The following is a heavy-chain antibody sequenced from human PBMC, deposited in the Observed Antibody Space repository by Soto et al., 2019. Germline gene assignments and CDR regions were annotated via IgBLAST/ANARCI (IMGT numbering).Heavy chain of an antibody. CDR2: ISYDGSNK. Sequence: GGSLRLSCAASGFTFSSYAMHWVRQAPGKGLEWVAVISYDGSNKYYADSVKGRFTISRDNSKNTLYLQMNSLRAEDTAVYYCARDLDGSGSSDNFDYWGQGTLVTVSS. CDR3: ARDLDGSGSSDNFDY. D-gene: IGHD3-10*01. J-gene: IGHJ4*02. V-gene: IGHV3-30-3*01. CDR1: GFTFSSYA.